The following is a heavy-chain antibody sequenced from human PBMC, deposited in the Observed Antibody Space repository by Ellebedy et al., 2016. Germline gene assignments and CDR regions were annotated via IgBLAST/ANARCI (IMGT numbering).Heavy chain of an antibody. Sequence: SETLSLXCTVSGGSIHSGAHYWSWIRQPAGKGLEWIGRISTSGRTIYNPSLKSRVSMSVDTSNNHFSLELTSVTAADTAVYYCATLTIPGGSDFWGQGTLVTVSS. CDR1: GGSIHSGAHY. D-gene: IGHD3-16*01. J-gene: IGHJ4*02. V-gene: IGHV4-61*02. CDR3: ATLTIPGGSDF. CDR2: ISTSGRT.